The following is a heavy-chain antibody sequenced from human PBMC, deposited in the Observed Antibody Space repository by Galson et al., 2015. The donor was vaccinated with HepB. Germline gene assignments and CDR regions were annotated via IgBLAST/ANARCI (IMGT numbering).Heavy chain of an antibody. J-gene: IGHJ6*02. Sequence: SLRLSCAASGFTFSSYAMSWVRQAPGKGLEWVSAISGSGGSTYYADSVKGRFTISRDNSKNTLYLQMNSLRAEDTAVYYCAKQGYDYYYGMDVWGQGTTVTVSS. CDR3: AKQGYDYYYGMDV. V-gene: IGHV3-23*01. CDR2: ISGSGGST. CDR1: GFTFSSYA.